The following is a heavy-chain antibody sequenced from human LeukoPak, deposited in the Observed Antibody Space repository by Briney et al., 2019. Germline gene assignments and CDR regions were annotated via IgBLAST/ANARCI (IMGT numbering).Heavy chain of an antibody. CDR3: ARYGGNSY. D-gene: IGHD4-23*01. Sequence: PGGSLRLSCAASGFTFSSYSMNWVRQAPGKGLEWVSYISSSSSTIYYADSVKGRFTISRDNAKNSLYLQMNSLRAEDTAVYYCARYGGNSYWGQGTLVTVSS. V-gene: IGHV3-48*04. CDR1: GFTFSSYS. CDR2: ISSSSSTI. J-gene: IGHJ4*02.